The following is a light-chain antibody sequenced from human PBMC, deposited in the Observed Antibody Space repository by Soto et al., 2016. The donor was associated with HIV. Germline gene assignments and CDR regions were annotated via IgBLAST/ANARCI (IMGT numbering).Light chain of an antibody. CDR2: GAS. J-gene: IGKJ1*01. Sequence: DIQMTQSPSSLSASVEDRVTITCRASQDIGNDLGWYQQKPGQAPKRLIYGASSLESGVPSRFSGSRSATEFTLTISSLQPEDFATYYCLQLNNFPRTFGQGTKVEIQ. CDR3: LQLNNFPRT. V-gene: IGKV1-17*01. CDR1: QDIGND.